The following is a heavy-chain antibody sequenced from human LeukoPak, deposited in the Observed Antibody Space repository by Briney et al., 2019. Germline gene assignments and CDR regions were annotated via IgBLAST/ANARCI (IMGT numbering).Heavy chain of an antibody. J-gene: IGHJ4*02. CDR3: AKYYYGSGSFSFDH. D-gene: IGHD3-10*01. V-gene: IGHV3-23*01. CDR2: ISGSDGTT. Sequence: PGGSLRLSCAASGFTFSSYAMSWVRQAPGQGLEWVSSISGSDGTTYYAGSVKGRFTISRDNSKNTLSLQMNSLRAEDTAIYYCAKYYYGSGSFSFDHWGQGTLVTVSS. CDR1: GFTFSSYA.